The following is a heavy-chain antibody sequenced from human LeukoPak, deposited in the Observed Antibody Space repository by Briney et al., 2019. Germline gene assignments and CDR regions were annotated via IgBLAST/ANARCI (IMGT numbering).Heavy chain of an antibody. CDR2: IWYDGTYK. CDR3: AREGGFCTDGVCHHFNEHLQH. Sequence: GGSLRLSCATSGFTFSSYAMHWVRQTPGKGLEWVAVIWYDGTYKYYGDSVKGRFTLSRDNSKNTVYLQMTSLRAEDTAVYYCAREGGFCTDGVCHHFNEHLQHWGQGTLVTVSS. D-gene: IGHD2-8*01. CDR1: GFTFSSYA. V-gene: IGHV3-33*01. J-gene: IGHJ1*01.